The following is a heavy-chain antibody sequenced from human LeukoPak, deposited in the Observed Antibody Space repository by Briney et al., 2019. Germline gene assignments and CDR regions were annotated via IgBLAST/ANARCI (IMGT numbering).Heavy chain of an antibody. D-gene: IGHD3-10*01. J-gene: IGHJ4*02. Sequence: GGSLRLSCAASGLNLTTYAMGWVRQAPGKGLEWVSHIGGRGDITHYADSVKGRFTISRDNFKNTLYLQMNSLRAEDTAIYYCAKDGSALWFGELSSYFDYWGQGTLVTVSS. CDR1: GLNLTTYA. CDR2: IGGRGDIT. V-gene: IGHV3-23*01. CDR3: AKDGSALWFGELSSYFDY.